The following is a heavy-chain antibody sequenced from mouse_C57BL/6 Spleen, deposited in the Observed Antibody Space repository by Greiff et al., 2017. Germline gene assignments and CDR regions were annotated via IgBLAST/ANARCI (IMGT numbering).Heavy chain of an antibody. V-gene: IGHV1-67*01. CDR3: ARTGRGFDY. J-gene: IGHJ2*01. Sequence: QVQLQQSGPELVRPGVSVKLSCKGSGYTFTDYAMHWVKQSPAKSLEWIGVISTYYGDASYNQKFKDKATITVDKSSSTAYMELARLTSEDSAVYYSARTGRGFDYWGQGTTLTVSS. CDR1: GYTFTDYA. CDR2: ISTYYGDA.